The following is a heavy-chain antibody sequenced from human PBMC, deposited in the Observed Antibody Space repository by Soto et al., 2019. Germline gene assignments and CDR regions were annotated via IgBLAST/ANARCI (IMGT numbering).Heavy chain of an antibody. V-gene: IGHV1-2*04. CDR2: INPNSGGT. CDR1: GYTFTDYY. J-gene: IGHJ6*02. Sequence: ASVKVSCKASGYTFTDYYMHWVRQAPGQGLEWMGWINPNSGGTNYVQKFQGWVTMTRDTSVSTAYMELSRLRSDDTAVYYFARFSLGIEYCGGDCSSVSRYGMDVWGQGTTVTVSS. CDR3: ARFSLGIEYCGGDCSSVSRYGMDV. D-gene: IGHD2-21*02.